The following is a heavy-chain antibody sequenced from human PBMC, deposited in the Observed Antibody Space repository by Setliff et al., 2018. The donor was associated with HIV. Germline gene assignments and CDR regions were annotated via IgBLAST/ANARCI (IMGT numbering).Heavy chain of an antibody. V-gene: IGHV1-69-2*01. CDR3: VVGAFSWGKYY. CDR2: ISPKYGVT. CDR1: GYTFTDHY. Sequence: ASVKVSCKTSGYTFTDHYINWLQQAPGKGFEWMGRISPKYGVTNYAEKFQGKVTITADASKDTVYIEVRSLRYEDTAQYYCVVGAFSWGKYYWGQGTLVTVSS. D-gene: IGHD3-16*01. J-gene: IGHJ4*02.